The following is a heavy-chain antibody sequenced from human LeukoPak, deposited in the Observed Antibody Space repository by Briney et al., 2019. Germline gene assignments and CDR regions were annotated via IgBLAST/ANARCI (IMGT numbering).Heavy chain of an antibody. Sequence: SETLSLTCTVSGGSISSYYWSWIRQPPGKGLEWIGYIYYSGSTNYNPSLKSRVTISVDTSKNQFSLKLSSVTAADTAVYYCARERSFLGAFDIWGQGTMVTVSS. V-gene: IGHV4-59*12. CDR2: IYYSGST. CDR1: GGSISSYY. J-gene: IGHJ3*02. CDR3: ARERSFLGAFDI. D-gene: IGHD3-10*01.